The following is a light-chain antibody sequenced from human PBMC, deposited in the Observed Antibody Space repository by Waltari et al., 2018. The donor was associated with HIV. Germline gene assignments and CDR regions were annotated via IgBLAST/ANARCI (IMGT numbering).Light chain of an antibody. CDR3: GTWDSSLSAWV. V-gene: IGLV1-51*01. J-gene: IGLJ3*02. Sequence: QSVLTQPPSVSAAPGQKVTISCSGSSSNIEHNYVSWYQQLPGTAPKLLIYNRNQRPSGIPDRFSGSKSGTSATLDITGLQTGDEADYYCGTWDSSLSAWVFGGGTKVTVL. CDR1: SSNIEHNY. CDR2: NRN.